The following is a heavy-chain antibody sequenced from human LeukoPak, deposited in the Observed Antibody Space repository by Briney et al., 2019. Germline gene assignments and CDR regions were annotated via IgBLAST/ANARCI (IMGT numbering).Heavy chain of an antibody. D-gene: IGHD5-18*01. J-gene: IGHJ4*02. CDR2: INPNSGGT. Sequence: ASVKVSCTASGYTFTGYYMHWVRQAPGQGLEWMGWINPNSGGTNYAQKFQGRVTMTRDTSISTAYMELSRLRSDDTAVYYCARVQDLGYSYGSFDYWGQGTLVTVSS. CDR1: GYTFTGYY. V-gene: IGHV1-2*02. CDR3: ARVQDLGYSYGSFDY.